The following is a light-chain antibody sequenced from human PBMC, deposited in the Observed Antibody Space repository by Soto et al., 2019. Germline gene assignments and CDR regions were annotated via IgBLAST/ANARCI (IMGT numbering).Light chain of an antibody. Sequence: QSVLTQPASVSGSPGHSITISCTGTSSDVGGYNYVSWYQQHPGEAPKLMIYDVSNRPSGVSNRFSGSKSGNTASLTISGLQAEDEADYYCSSYTRSSTYVFGTGTKVTVL. J-gene: IGLJ1*01. CDR1: SSDVGGYNY. CDR2: DVS. CDR3: SSYTRSSTYV. V-gene: IGLV2-14*01.